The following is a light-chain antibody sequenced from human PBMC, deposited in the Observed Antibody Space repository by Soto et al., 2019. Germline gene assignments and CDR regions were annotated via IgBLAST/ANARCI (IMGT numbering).Light chain of an antibody. V-gene: IGKV3-20*01. CDR3: QHYGSSVLT. CDR2: GAS. CDR1: QSLISSY. J-gene: IGKJ3*01. Sequence: EIVLTQSPGTLSLSPGEGASLSCRASQSLISSYIAWYQQKPGQAPRLLIFGASSRATSIPDRFSGSGSGTDFTLNISRLEPADFAVYYCQHYGSSVLTFGPGTKVDIK.